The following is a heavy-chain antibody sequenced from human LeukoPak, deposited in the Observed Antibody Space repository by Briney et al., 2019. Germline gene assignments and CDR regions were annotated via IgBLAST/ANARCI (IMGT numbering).Heavy chain of an antibody. V-gene: IGHV3-23*01. J-gene: IGHJ4*02. CDR1: GFTFNSYA. CDR3: AKSRGYSNTSPFDY. D-gene: IGHD5-12*01. CDR2: ISGSGGNT. Sequence: GGSLRLSRAASGFTFNSYAMSWVRQAPGKGLEWVSGISGSGGNTYYADSVKGRFTISRDNSRNTLYLQMNSLTAEDTALYYCAKSRGYSNTSPFDYWGQGTLVAVSS.